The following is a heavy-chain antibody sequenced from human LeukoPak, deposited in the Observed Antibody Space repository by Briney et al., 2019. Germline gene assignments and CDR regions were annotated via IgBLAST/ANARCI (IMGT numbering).Heavy chain of an antibody. CDR1: GDSIISNIYW. CDR2: TFYTGRT. D-gene: IGHD3/OR15-3a*01. Sequence: SETLPLTCTVSGDSIISNIYWWDWVRLPPGKGLQWIGATFYTGRTFYSPSLKSRVTISVDTSKNQFSLDLSSATAADTAVYYCARRRHNFDFYDVWGQGTRVTVSS. J-gene: IGHJ3*01. V-gene: IGHV4-39*01. CDR3: ARRRHNFDFYDV.